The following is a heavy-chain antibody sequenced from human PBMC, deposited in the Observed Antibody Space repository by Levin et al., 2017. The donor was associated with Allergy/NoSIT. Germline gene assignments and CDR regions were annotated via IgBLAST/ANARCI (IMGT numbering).Heavy chain of an antibody. CDR1: GFTVSSNY. Sequence: GGSLRLSCAISGFTVSSNYLSWVRQAPGKGLEWVSVIYTGGTTYYADSVRGRFTISRDNSKNTVFLQMNSLRADDTAVYYGARELLDYYGSGTGGMDVWGQGTTVTVSS. J-gene: IGHJ6*02. CDR3: ARELLDYYGSGTGGMDV. D-gene: IGHD3-10*01. CDR2: IYTGGTT. V-gene: IGHV3-53*01.